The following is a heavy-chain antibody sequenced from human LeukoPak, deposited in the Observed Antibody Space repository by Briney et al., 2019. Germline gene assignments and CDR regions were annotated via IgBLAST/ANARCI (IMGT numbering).Heavy chain of an antibody. Sequence: PGGSLRLSCVVSGFGFSDSYMTWIRQTPGKGLEWLAYISGSGSDMYYADSVKGRFTISRDNAKNSLYLQMNSLRAEDTAFYYCARDPGDILVAGTFDYWGQGTLVTVSS. CDR1: GFGFSDSY. CDR2: ISGSGSDM. V-gene: IGHV3-11*01. J-gene: IGHJ4*02. D-gene: IGHD6-19*01. CDR3: ARDPGDILVAGTFDY.